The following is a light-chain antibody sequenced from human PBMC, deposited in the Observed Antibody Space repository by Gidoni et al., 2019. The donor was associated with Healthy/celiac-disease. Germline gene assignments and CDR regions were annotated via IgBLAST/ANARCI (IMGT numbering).Light chain of an antibody. J-gene: IGLJ3*02. Sequence: QSVLTQPPSVSRPPGQRVTISCTGSSPNIGAGYAVHWYQQLPGTAPKLLIYGNSNRPSGVPDRFSGSKSGTSASLAITGLQAEDEADYYCQSYDSSLSGGVFGGGTKLTVL. CDR1: SPNIGAGYA. V-gene: IGLV1-40*01. CDR2: GNS. CDR3: QSYDSSLSGGV.